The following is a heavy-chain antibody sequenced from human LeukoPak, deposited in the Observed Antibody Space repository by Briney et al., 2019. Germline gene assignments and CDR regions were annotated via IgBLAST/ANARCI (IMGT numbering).Heavy chain of an antibody. CDR1: GFTFDDYA. V-gene: IGHV3-9*01. Sequence: GGSLRLSCAASGFTFDDYAMHWVRQAPGKGLEWVSGISWNSGSIGYADSVKGRFTISRDNAKNSLYLQMNSLRAEDTALYYCARVGSSGWYGEHAFDIWGQGTMVTVSS. J-gene: IGHJ3*02. D-gene: IGHD6-19*01. CDR3: ARVGSSGWYGEHAFDI. CDR2: ISWNSGSI.